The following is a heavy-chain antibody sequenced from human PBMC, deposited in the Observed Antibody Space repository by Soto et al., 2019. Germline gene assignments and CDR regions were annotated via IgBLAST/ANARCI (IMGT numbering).Heavy chain of an antibody. V-gene: IGHV4-4*07. J-gene: IGHJ5*02. D-gene: IGHD3-10*01. Sequence: PSETLSLTCTVSGDFISYYSWAWIRQSAGKGLEWIGRVYSTGTIFYNPSLKSRATMSVDTSKNRFSLKLTSVNAADTAVYYCARAAFGRNTRAFAPWGQGTLVTVSS. CDR1: GDFISYYS. CDR2: VYSTGTI. CDR3: ARAAFGRNTRAFAP.